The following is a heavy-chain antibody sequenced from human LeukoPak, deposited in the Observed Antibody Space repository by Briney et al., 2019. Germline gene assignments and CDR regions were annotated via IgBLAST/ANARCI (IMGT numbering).Heavy chain of an antibody. CDR2: IYYSGST. Sequence: SETLSLTCTVSGGSISSSSYYWGWIRQPPGKGLEWIGSIYYSGSTYYNPSLKSRVTISVDTSKNQFSLKLSSVTAADTAVYYCARVRYYYGSGPVDYWGQGTLVTVSS. CDR1: GGSISSSSYY. D-gene: IGHD3-10*01. V-gene: IGHV4-39*07. J-gene: IGHJ4*02. CDR3: ARVRYYYGSGPVDY.